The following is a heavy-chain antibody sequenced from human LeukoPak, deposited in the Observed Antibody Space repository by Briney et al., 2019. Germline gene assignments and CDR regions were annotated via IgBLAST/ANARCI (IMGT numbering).Heavy chain of an antibody. Sequence: SQTLSLTCAISGDSVSSNSVAWNWIRQSPLRGLEWPGRTYYRSKWYNDYAVSVKSRITINPDTSKNQFSLQLNSVTPEDTAVYYCARGRIAYYGLDVWGQGTTVTVSS. V-gene: IGHV6-1*01. J-gene: IGHJ6*02. CDR2: TYYRSKWYN. CDR3: ARGRIAYYGLDV. CDR1: GDSVSSNSVA. D-gene: IGHD2-21*01.